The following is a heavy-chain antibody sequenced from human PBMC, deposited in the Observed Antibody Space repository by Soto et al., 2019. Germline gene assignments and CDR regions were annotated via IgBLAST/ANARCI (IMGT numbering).Heavy chain of an antibody. Sequence: EVQLVESGGGLIQPGGSLRLSCAASGFAFGDFWMNWVRQAPGKGLPWVAHMGKDGSVTNYVDSVKGRFTISRDNAKNSLYLQMKSLRVEDTATYFCAGGIGWVPEFWGPGIRVTVSS. CDR2: MGKDGSVT. V-gene: IGHV3-7*02. CDR1: GFAFGDFW. D-gene: IGHD1-26*01. CDR3: AGGIGWVPEF. J-gene: IGHJ4*02.